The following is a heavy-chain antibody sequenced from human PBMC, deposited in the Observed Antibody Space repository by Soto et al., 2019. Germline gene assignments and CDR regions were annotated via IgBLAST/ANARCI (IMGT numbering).Heavy chain of an antibody. D-gene: IGHD4-17*01. V-gene: IGHV3-30-3*01. Sequence: QVQLVESGGGVVQPGRSLRLSCAASGFTFSSYAMHWVRQAPGKGLEWVAVISYDGSNKYYADSVKGRFTISRDNSKNTLYLQMNSLRAEDTAVYYCARERYGDYRGCVRSNAFDIWGQGTMVTVSS. CDR2: ISYDGSNK. CDR1: GFTFSSYA. CDR3: ARERYGDYRGCVRSNAFDI. J-gene: IGHJ3*02.